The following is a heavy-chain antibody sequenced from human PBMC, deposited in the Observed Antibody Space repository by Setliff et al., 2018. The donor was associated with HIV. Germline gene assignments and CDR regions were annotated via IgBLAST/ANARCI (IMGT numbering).Heavy chain of an antibody. CDR1: GDTVIRYA. CDR2: IIPIFETP. CDR3: ARDPFPSTNYYDSSMYPFAQFFEH. J-gene: IGHJ1*01. Sequence: SVKVSCKASGDTVIRYAISWVRLAPGQGLEWMGGIIPIFETPNYARKFQGRVTITADESTSTAYMELRSLRSEDTAVYYCARDPFPSTNYYDSSMYPFAQFFEHWGQGTLVTVSS. D-gene: IGHD3-22*01. V-gene: IGHV1-69*13.